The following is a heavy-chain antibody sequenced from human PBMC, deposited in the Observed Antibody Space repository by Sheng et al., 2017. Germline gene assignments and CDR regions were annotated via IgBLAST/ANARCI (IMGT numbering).Heavy chain of an antibody. V-gene: IGHV4-61*02. CDR2: IYTSGST. D-gene: IGHD3-16*01. CDR3: ARTRTFPNYYYYMDV. CDR1: GGSISSGSYY. J-gene: IGHJ6*03. Sequence: QVQLQESGPGLVKPSQTLSLTCTVSGGSISSGSYYWSWIRQPAGKGLEWIGRIYTSGSTNYNPSLKSRVTISVDTSKNQFSLKLSSVTAADTAVYYCARTRTFPNYYYYMDVWGQGTTVTVSS.